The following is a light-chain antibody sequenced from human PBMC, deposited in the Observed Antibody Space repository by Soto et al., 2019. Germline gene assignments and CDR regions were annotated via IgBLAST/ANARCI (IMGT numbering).Light chain of an antibody. Sequence: EIVMTQSPATLSVSPGERATLSCRASQIVSSNLAWYQHKPGQAPRLLMYGASTRATGIPARFSGSGSGTEFTLTISSLQSEDFAVYYCQQYNNWPYTFGQGTKLEIK. V-gene: IGKV3-15*01. CDR1: QIVSSN. CDR2: GAS. CDR3: QQYNNWPYT. J-gene: IGKJ2*01.